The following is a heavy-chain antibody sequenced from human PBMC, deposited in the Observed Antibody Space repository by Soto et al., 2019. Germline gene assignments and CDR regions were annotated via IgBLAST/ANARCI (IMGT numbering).Heavy chain of an antibody. J-gene: IGHJ6*03. CDR1: GFTFSSYA. D-gene: IGHD2-2*01. Sequence: GGFLRLSCAASGFTFSSYAMSWVRQAPGKGLEWVSAISGSGGSTYYADSVKGRFTISRGNSKNTLYLQMNSLRAEDTAVYYCAKDYCSSTSCPMDVWGKGTTVTVSS. V-gene: IGHV3-23*01. CDR2: ISGSGGST. CDR3: AKDYCSSTSCPMDV.